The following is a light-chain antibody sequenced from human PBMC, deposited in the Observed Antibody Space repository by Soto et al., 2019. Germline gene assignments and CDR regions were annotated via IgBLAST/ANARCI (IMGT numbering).Light chain of an antibody. CDR3: QQYGNSPLT. J-gene: IGKJ4*01. V-gene: IGKV3-20*01. CDR2: GAS. Sequence: EIVLTQSPGTLSLSPGERATLSCRASQSVSSSYLAWYQQKPGQAPTLLIYGASSRATDIPDRFSGSGSGKDFTFAISRLEPEDFAVYYCQQYGNSPLTFGGGTKVEIK. CDR1: QSVSSSY.